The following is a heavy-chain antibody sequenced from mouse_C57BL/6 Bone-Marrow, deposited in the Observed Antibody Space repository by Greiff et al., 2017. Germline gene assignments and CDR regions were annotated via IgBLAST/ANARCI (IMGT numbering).Heavy chain of an antibody. CDR2: IHPNSGST. CDR1: GYTFTSYW. Sequence: QVQLQQPGAELVKPGASVKLSCKASGYTFTSYWMHWVKQRPGQGLEWIGMIHPNSGSTNYNEKFKSKATLTVDKSSSTAYMQLSSLTSEYSAVYYCARSDYYGSSYPYYYAMDYWGQGTSVTVYS. V-gene: IGHV1-64*01. J-gene: IGHJ4*01. CDR3: ARSDYYGSSYPYYYAMDY. D-gene: IGHD1-1*01.